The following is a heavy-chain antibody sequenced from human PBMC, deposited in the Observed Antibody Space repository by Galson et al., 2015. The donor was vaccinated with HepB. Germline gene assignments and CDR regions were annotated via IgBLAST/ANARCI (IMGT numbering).Heavy chain of an antibody. CDR2: VYPGDTDS. D-gene: IGHD2-15*01. CDR3: ARRGCCSGGGCFSHAFDI. V-gene: IGHV5-51*01. J-gene: IGHJ3*02. Sequence: QSGAEVKKPGESLKISCKGSGSTFTNGWVGWVGQMPGKGRGWMGIVYPGDTDSRYSPSLQGQVTISVDKSISTANLQWSSLKASETAIYYCARRGCCSGGGCFSHAFDIWGQGTMVTVSS. CDR1: GSTFTNGW.